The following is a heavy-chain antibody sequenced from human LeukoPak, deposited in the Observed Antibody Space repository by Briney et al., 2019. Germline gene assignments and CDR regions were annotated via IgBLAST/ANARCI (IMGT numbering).Heavy chain of an antibody. D-gene: IGHD2-2*01. V-gene: IGHV3-30-3*01. CDR2: ISNDGSNK. J-gene: IGHJ6*02. CDR3: TGCNTSCFKYGMDV. Sequence: GGSLSLSCAASGFTFSTYAIHWVRQAPGKGLEWVAVISNDGSNKYYADSVKGRFTISRDNSKNTVYLQMDSLGAEDAAVYYCTGCNTSCFKYGMDVWGQGTTVTVSS. CDR1: GFTFSTYA.